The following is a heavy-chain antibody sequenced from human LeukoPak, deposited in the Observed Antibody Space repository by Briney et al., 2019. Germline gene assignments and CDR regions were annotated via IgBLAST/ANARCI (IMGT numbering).Heavy chain of an antibody. J-gene: IGHJ4*02. V-gene: IGHV3-21*01. CDR1: GFTFTTYA. Sequence: GGSLRLSCAASGFTFTTYAMSWVRQAPGKGLEWISSISSTRSYIYYADSVKGRFTISRDDAKTSVYLQMNSLRAEDTAVYYCARGRKLGAPLYYLDYWGQGTLVTVSS. D-gene: IGHD1-26*01. CDR2: ISSTRSYI. CDR3: ARGRKLGAPLYYLDY.